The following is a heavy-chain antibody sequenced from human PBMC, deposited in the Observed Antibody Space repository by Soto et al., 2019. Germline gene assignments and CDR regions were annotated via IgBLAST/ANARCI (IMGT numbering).Heavy chain of an antibody. V-gene: IGHV4-59*08. J-gene: IGHJ6*03. CDR2: IYYSGST. CDR1: GGSISSYY. D-gene: IGHD6-13*01. Sequence: SETLSISCTVSGGSISSYYWSWIRQPPGKGLEWIGYIYYSGSTNYNPSLKSRVTISVDTSKNQFSLKLSSVTAADTAVYYCATQGQLVRKRAYYYYYMDVWGKGTTVTVSS. CDR3: ATQGQLVRKRAYYYYYMDV.